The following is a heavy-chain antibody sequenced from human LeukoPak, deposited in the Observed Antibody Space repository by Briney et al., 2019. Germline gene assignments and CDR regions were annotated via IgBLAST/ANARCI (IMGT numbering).Heavy chain of an antibody. CDR3: ARAMYCSGGSCYHQGAFDI. Sequence: GRSLRLSCAASGFTFTGYYMHWVRQAPGQGLEWMGWINPNSGGTNYAQKFQGWVTMTRDTSISTAYMELSRLRSDDTAVYYCARAMYCSGGSCYHQGAFDIWGQGTMVTVSS. CDR1: GFTFTGYY. CDR2: INPNSGGT. D-gene: IGHD2-15*01. V-gene: IGHV1-2*04. J-gene: IGHJ3*02.